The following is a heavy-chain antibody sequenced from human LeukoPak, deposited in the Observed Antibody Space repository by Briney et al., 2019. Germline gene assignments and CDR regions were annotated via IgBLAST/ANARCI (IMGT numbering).Heavy chain of an antibody. D-gene: IGHD3-10*01. V-gene: IGHV4-59*01. CDR1: GGSINSYH. CDR3: VRYYDSGSRIDY. J-gene: IGHJ4*02. Sequence: PSETLSLTCTVSGGSINSYHWSWIRQPPGKGLEWIGYIYYSGSTNYNPSLKSRVTISVDTSKNQFSLKLNSVTAADTAMYYCVRYYDSGSRIDYWGQGTLVTVSS. CDR2: IYYSGST.